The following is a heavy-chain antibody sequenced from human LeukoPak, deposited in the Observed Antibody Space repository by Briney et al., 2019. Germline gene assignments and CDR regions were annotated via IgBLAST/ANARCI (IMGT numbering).Heavy chain of an antibody. Sequence: GGSLRPSCAASGFTFSSYWMHWVRQAPGKGLVWVSRINSDGSSTSYADSVKGRFTISRDNAKNTLYLQMNSLRAEDTAVYYCASVKRGLLWFGELKNAFDIWGQGTMVTVSS. CDR1: GFTFSSYW. D-gene: IGHD3-10*01. CDR2: INSDGSST. J-gene: IGHJ3*02. CDR3: ASVKRGLLWFGELKNAFDI. V-gene: IGHV3-74*01.